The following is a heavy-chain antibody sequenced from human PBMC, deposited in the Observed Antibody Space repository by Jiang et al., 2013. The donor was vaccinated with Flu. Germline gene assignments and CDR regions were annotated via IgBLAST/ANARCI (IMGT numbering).Heavy chain of an antibody. CDR1: DSVSSNSAA. CDR2: TYYRSKWYN. D-gene: IGHD6-6*01. Sequence: QTLSLTCAHLRDSVSSNSAAWNWIRQSPSRGLEWLGRTYYRSKWYNDYAVSVKSRITINPDTSKNQFSLQQNSVTPEDTAVYYCARGSIAGFDYWGQGTLVTVSS. CDR3: ARGSIAGFDY. J-gene: IGHJ4*02. V-gene: IGHV6-1*01.